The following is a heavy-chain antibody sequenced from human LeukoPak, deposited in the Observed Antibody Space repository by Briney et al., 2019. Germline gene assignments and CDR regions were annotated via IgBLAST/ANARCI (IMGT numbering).Heavy chain of an antibody. V-gene: IGHV4-4*07. J-gene: IGHJ4*02. CDR3: ARGYYDCVWGSSQRLDY. CDR2: IYTTGIT. D-gene: IGHD3-16*01. Sequence: SETLSLTCTVSGGSISSYYWSWIRQPAGKGLEWIGRIYTTGITNYNPSLKSRVTMSVDTSKNQFSLKLTSVTAADTAVYYCARGYYDCVWGSSQRLDYWGQGTLVTVSS. CDR1: GGSISSYY.